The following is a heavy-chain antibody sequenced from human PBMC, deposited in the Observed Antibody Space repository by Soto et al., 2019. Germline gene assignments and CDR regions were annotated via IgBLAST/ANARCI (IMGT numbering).Heavy chain of an antibody. CDR3: ARDEIYSSSFGTYYYYGMDV. CDR2: IWYDGSNK. J-gene: IGHJ6*02. D-gene: IGHD6-6*01. V-gene: IGHV3-33*01. Sequence: ESGGGVVQPGRSLRLSCAASGFTFSSYGMHWVRQAPGKGLEWVAVIWYDGSNKYYADSVKGRFTISRDNSKNTLYLQMNSLRAKDTAVYYCARDEIYSSSFGTYYYYGMDVWGQGTTVTVSS. CDR1: GFTFSSYG.